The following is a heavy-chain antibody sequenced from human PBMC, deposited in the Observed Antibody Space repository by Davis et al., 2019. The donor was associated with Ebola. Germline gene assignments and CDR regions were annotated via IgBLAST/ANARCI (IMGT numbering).Heavy chain of an antibody. D-gene: IGHD1-26*01. CDR3: ASQGYCTDIECNHAPSGY. CDR1: GITFSSYG. CDR2: ISADGTKS. J-gene: IGHJ4*02. Sequence: GGSLRLSCATSGITFSSYGFHWVRQAPGKGLEWVAVISADGTKSSYSDSVRGRFTISRDNSKKTLYLQMNSLTADDTAVYYCASQGYCTDIECNHAPSGYWGQGTLATVSS. V-gene: IGHV3-30*19.